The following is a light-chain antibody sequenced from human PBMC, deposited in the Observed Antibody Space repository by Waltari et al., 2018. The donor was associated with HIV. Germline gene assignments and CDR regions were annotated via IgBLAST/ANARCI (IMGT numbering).Light chain of an antibody. CDR1: AMPNQY. Sequence: SSELTQPPSVSVPPGQTARITCSGDAMPNQYAYWYQQKPGQAPTLIIYKDTERPSGIPERFSGSTSGTTVTLTISGVQAEDEADYHCQSADSSGAYWVFGGGTRLTVL. J-gene: IGLJ3*02. V-gene: IGLV3-25*03. CDR2: KDT. CDR3: QSADSSGAYWV.